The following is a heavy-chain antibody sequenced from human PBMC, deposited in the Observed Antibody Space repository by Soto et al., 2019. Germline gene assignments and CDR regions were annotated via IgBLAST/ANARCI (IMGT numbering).Heavy chain of an antibody. V-gene: IGHV3-30-3*01. CDR3: ARDWIAVTRTQPMREEVDY. Sequence: QVQLVESGGGVVQPGRSLRLSCAASGFTFSSYAMHWVRQAPGKGLEWVAVISYDGSNKYYADSVKGRFTISRDNSKNTLYLQMNSLRAEDTAVYYWARDWIAVTRTQPMREEVDYWGQGTLVTVSS. CDR2: ISYDGSNK. J-gene: IGHJ4*02. D-gene: IGHD4-17*01. CDR1: GFTFSSYA.